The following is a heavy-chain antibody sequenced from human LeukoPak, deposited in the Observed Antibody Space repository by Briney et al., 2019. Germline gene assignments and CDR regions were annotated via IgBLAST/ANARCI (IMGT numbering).Heavy chain of an antibody. CDR1: GFTFSSYG. Sequence: GGSLRLSCAASGFTFSSYGMSWVRQAPGKGLEWVSAISGTAGSTYYADSVKGRFTISRDNSKNTLSLQMNSLRAADTAVYYCARDKGTSYISSFDYWGQGTLVTVSS. J-gene: IGHJ4*02. CDR2: ISGTAGST. CDR3: ARDKGTSYISSFDY. V-gene: IGHV3-23*01. D-gene: IGHD6-6*01.